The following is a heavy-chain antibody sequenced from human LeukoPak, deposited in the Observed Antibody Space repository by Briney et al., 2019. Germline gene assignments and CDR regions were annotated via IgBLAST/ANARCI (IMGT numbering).Heavy chain of an antibody. CDR1: GYTFTGYY. Sequence: ASVKVSCKASGYTFTGYYMHWVRQAPGQGLEWMGWMNLNSGGTNYAQKFRGRVTMTRDTSISTAYMELTRLTSDDTAVYYCARNAAALDYWGQGTLVTVSS. V-gene: IGHV1-2*02. CDR3: ARNAAALDY. CDR2: MNLNSGGT. D-gene: IGHD6-13*01. J-gene: IGHJ4*02.